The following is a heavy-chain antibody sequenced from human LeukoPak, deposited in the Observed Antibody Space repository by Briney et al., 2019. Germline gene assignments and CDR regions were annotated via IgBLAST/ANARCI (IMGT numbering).Heavy chain of an antibody. CDR2: IRYDGSNK. CDR1: GFTFSSYG. J-gene: IGHJ5*02. D-gene: IGHD3-22*01. V-gene: IGHV3-30*02. Sequence: SGGSLRLSCAASGFTFSSYGMHWVRQAPGKGLEWVAFIRYDGSNKYYADSVEGRFTISRDNSKNTLYLQMNSLRAEDTAVYYCANKNRDSSGGNWFDPWGQGTLVTVSS. CDR3: ANKNRDSSGGNWFDP.